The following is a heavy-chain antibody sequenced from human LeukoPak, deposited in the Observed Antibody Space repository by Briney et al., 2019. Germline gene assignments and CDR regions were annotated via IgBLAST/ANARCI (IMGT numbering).Heavy chain of an antibody. J-gene: IGHJ4*02. CDR3: ARGVAPANPGY. CDR1: GGSISSSSYY. CDR2: IYYSGST. V-gene: IGHV4-39*07. D-gene: IGHD2-2*01. Sequence: SETLSLTCTVSGGSISSSSYYWGWIRQPPGKGLEWIGSIYYSGSTYYNPSLKSRVTISVDTSKNQFSLKLSSVTAADTAVHYCARGVAPANPGYWGQGTLVTVSS.